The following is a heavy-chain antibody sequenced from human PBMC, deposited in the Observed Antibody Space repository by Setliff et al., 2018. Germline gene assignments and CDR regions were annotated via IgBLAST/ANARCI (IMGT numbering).Heavy chain of an antibody. CDR3: ARGRHSSGWPNNWFDP. J-gene: IGHJ5*02. D-gene: IGHD6-19*01. CDR1: EYTFISYD. CDR2: MNPNSGNT. V-gene: IGHV1-8*02. Sequence: ASVKVSCKASEYTFISYDINWVRQATGQGLEWMGWMNPNSGNTGYAQKFQGRVTMTRNTSTSTAYMELSSLRSEDTAVYYCARGRHSSGWPNNWFDPWGQGTRVTVSS.